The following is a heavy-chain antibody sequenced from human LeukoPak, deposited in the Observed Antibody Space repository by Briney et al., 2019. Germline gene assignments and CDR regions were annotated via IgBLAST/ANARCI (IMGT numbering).Heavy chain of an antibody. D-gene: IGHD6-19*01. Sequence: ASVKVSCKASGGTFSSYAISWVRQAPGQGLEWMGGIIPIFGTANYAQKFQGRVTITADESTSTAYMELSSLRSEDTAVYYCARYSSGWYLDYYYGMDVWGQGTTVTVSS. CDR1: GGTFSSYA. J-gene: IGHJ6*02. CDR3: ARYSSGWYLDYYYGMDV. CDR2: IIPIFGTA. V-gene: IGHV1-69*01.